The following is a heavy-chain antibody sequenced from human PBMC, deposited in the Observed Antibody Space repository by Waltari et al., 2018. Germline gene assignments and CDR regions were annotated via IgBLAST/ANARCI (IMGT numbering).Heavy chain of an antibody. CDR3: ATVRYYYDSSTLLWYFDL. Sequence: QVQLVQSGAEVKKPGASVKVSCTVSGYTLTEFSMHWGRQAPGKGLEWMGGFDPEDGETIYAQKFQGRVTMNEDTSTDTAYMELSSLRSEDTAVYYCATVRYYYDSSTLLWYFDLWGRGTLVTVSS. CDR1: GYTLTEFS. CDR2: FDPEDGET. V-gene: IGHV1-24*01. D-gene: IGHD3-22*01. J-gene: IGHJ2*01.